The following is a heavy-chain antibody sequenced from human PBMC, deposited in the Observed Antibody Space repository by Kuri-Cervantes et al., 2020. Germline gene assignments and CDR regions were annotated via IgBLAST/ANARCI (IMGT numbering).Heavy chain of an antibody. Sequence: LSLTCAASGFTFSSSAIHWVRQAPGKGLEWVAVISYDGSNKYYADSVKGRFTISRDNAKNSLYLQMNSLRAEDTAVYYCARDWDRTNLYYYYGMDVWGQGTTVTVSS. CDR3: ARDWDRTNLYYYYGMDV. J-gene: IGHJ6*02. CDR2: ISYDGSNK. D-gene: IGHD1-26*01. CDR1: GFTFSSSA. V-gene: IGHV3-30-3*01.